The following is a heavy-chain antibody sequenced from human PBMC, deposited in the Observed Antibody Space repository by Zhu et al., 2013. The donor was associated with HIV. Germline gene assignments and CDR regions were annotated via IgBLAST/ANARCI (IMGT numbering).Heavy chain of an antibody. CDR2: IYYSGST. J-gene: IGHJ4*02. CDR1: GGSISSYY. CDR3: ARAHDSSKYYFDY. Sequence: QVQLQESGPGLVKPSETLSLTCTVSGGSISSYYWSWIRQPPGKGLEWIGYIYYSGSTNYNPSLKSRVTISVDTSKNQFSLKLSSVTAADTAVYYCARAHDSSKYYFDYWGQGTLVTVSS. D-gene: IGHD1-1*01. V-gene: IGHV4-59*01.